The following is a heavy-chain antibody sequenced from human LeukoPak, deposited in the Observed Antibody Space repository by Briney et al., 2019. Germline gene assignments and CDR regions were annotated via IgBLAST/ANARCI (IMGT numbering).Heavy chain of an antibody. J-gene: IGHJ4*01. CDR3: ARGMGVTTLDK. Sequence: GGSQRLSCAASGFTFSTYWMHWVRQVPGKGLVWVSRINSDGSRTTYADSVKGRLTMSRDNAKNTLYLQMNSLRAEDTAVYYCARGMGVTTLDKWGPGTLVTVSS. V-gene: IGHV3-74*03. D-gene: IGHD4-23*01. CDR1: GFTFSTYW. CDR2: INSDGSRT.